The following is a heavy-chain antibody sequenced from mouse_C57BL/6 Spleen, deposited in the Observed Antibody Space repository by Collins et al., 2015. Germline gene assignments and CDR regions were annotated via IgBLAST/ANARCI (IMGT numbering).Heavy chain of an antibody. CDR1: GFNIKDYY. CDR2: IDPEDGDT. Sequence: EVQLQQSGAELVRPGASVKLSCTASGFNIKDYYMHWVKQRPEQGLEWIGRIDPEDGDTEYAPKFQGKATMTADTSSNTAYLQLSSLTSEDTAVYYCSTRQLRLQYFDCWGQGTHSHSLL. CDR3: STRQLRLQYFDC. V-gene: IGHV14-1*01. J-gene: IGHJ2*01. D-gene: IGHD3-2*02.